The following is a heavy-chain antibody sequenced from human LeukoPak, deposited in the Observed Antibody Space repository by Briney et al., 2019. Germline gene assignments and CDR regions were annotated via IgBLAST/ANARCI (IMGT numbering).Heavy chain of an antibody. Sequence: ASVKVSCKASGYTFTSYGIGWVRQAPGQGLEWMGWVSAYNGNTNYAQKLQGRVTMTTDTSTSTAYMELRSLRSDDTAVYYCARDHHGWWLTGRNAFDIWGQGTMVTVSS. V-gene: IGHV1-18*01. J-gene: IGHJ3*02. CDR2: VSAYNGNT. CDR3: ARDHHGWWLTGRNAFDI. D-gene: IGHD2-15*01. CDR1: GYTFTSYG.